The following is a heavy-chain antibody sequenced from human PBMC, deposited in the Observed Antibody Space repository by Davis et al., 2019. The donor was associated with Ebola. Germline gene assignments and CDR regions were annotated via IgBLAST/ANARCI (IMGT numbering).Heavy chain of an antibody. D-gene: IGHD3-22*01. CDR1: GYTFTSYG. V-gene: IGHV1-18*04. CDR3: ARGWSSGSSAGARI. J-gene: IGHJ3*02. Sequence: ASVKVSCKASGYTFTSYGISWVRQAPGQGLEWMGWISAYNGNTNYAQKLQGRVTMTRNTSISTAYMELSSLRSEDTAVYYCARGWSSGSSAGARIWGQGTMVTVSS. CDR2: ISAYNGNT.